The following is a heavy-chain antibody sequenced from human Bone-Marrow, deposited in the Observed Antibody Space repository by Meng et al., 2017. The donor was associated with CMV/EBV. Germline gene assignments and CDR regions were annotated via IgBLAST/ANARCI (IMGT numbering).Heavy chain of an antibody. Sequence: GESLKISCEASGFTFSSYAMHWVRQAPGKGLEWVAVISYDGSNKFYADSVKGRFTISRDNSKNTVYLQMNSLRTEATALYYCARGKISQGFLLDSWGQGTLVTVYS. CDR1: GFTFSSYA. V-gene: IGHV3-30-3*01. J-gene: IGHJ4*02. CDR2: ISYDGSNK. D-gene: IGHD3-3*01. CDR3: ARGKISQGFLLDS.